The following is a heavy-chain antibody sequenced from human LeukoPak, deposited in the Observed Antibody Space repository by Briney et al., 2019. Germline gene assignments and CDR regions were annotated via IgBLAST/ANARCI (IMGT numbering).Heavy chain of an antibody. Sequence: ASVKVSCKASGYTFTGYYMHWVRQAPGQGLEWMGWINPNSGGTNYTQKFQGRVTMTRDTSISTAYMELSRLRSDDTAVYYCARSQPVVATYYYYYGMDVWGQGTTVTVSS. CDR1: GYTFTGYY. V-gene: IGHV1-2*02. D-gene: IGHD5-18*01. J-gene: IGHJ6*02. CDR3: ARSQPVVATYYYYYGMDV. CDR2: INPNSGGT.